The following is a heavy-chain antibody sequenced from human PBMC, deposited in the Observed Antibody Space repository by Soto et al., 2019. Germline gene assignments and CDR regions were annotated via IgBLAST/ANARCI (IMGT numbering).Heavy chain of an antibody. D-gene: IGHD3-3*01. V-gene: IGHV4-59*01. J-gene: IGHJ4*02. CDR2: IYYSGST. CDR3: ARVRFLEWLYIDY. Sequence: SETLSLTCTVSGGSISSYYWSWIRQPPGKGLKWIGYIYYSGSTNYNPSLKSRVTISVDTSKNQFSLKLSSVTAADTAVYYCARVRFLEWLYIDYWGQGTLVTVSS. CDR1: GGSISSYY.